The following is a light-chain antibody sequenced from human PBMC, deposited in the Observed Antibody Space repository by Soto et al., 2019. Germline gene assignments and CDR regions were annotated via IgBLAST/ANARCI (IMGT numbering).Light chain of an antibody. CDR2: GAS. Sequence: EIVLTQSPGTLSLSPGERATLSCRASQSVSSSYLAWYQQKPGQAPRLLIYGASSRATGIPDRFSGSGSGTDFTLTIRRMEHEDFEVYYCKQYGLTFGGGTKVDIK. J-gene: IGKJ4*01. V-gene: IGKV3-20*01. CDR3: KQYGLT. CDR1: QSVSSSY.